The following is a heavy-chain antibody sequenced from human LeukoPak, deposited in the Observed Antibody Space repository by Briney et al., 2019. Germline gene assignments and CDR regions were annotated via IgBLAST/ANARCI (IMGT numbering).Heavy chain of an antibody. CDR1: GYTFTGYY. CDR3: ARDQSRHYDILTGFSR. CDR2: INPNSGGT. J-gene: IGHJ4*02. D-gene: IGHD3-9*01. Sequence: ASVKVSCKASGYTFTGYYMHWVRQAPGQGLEWMGWINPNSGGTNYAQKFQGRVTMTRDTSISTAYMELSRLRSDDTAVYYCARDQSRHYDILTGFSRWGQGTLVTVSS. V-gene: IGHV1-2*02.